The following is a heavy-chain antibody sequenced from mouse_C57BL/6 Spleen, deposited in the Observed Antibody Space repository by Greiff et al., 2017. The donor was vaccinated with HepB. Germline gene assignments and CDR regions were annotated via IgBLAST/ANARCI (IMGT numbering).Heavy chain of an antibody. CDR1: GFTFSSYG. J-gene: IGHJ3*01. CDR3: ASDYYGSSYWFAY. CDR2: ISSGGSYT. Sequence: EVQGVESGGDLVKPGGSLKLSCAASGFTFSSYGMSWVRQTPDKRLEWVATISSGGSYTYYPDSVKGRFTISRDNAKNTLYLQMSSLKSEDTAMYYCASDYYGSSYWFAYWGQGTLVTVSA. V-gene: IGHV5-6*01. D-gene: IGHD1-1*01.